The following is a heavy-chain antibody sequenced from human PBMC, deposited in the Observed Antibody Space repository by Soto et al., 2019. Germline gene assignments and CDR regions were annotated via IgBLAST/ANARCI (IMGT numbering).Heavy chain of an antibody. Sequence: GWSLRLSCASSVFTFVDYAMHWVRQVTGKGLEWVSGFKWNSGDVGYADSVKGRFTISRDNAKNSLYLQMNSLRPEDTAVYYCAKDRSSGSPYYGMDFWGRGTRVTVSS. J-gene: IGHJ6*02. CDR2: FKWNSGDV. D-gene: IGHD3-10*01. CDR1: VFTFVDYA. CDR3: AKDRSSGSPYYGMDF. V-gene: IGHV3-9*01.